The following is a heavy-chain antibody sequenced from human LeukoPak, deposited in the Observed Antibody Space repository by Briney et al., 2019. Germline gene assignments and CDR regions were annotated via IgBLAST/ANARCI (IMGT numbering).Heavy chain of an antibody. CDR3: ARDRGSYSLIPDY. CDR1: GGTFSSYA. Sequence: SVNVSCKASGGTFSSYANSWVRQAPGQGLEWMGGIIPIFGTANYAQKFQGRVTITADESTSTAYMELSSLRSEDTAVYYCARDRGSYSLIPDYWGQGTLVTVSS. CDR2: IIPIFGTA. V-gene: IGHV1-69*13. J-gene: IGHJ4*02. D-gene: IGHD1-26*01.